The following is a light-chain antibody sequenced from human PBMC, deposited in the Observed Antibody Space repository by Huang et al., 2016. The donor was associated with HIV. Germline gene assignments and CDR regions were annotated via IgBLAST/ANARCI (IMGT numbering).Light chain of an antibody. V-gene: IGKV1-6*01. CDR3: LQDFNYPRT. CDR1: QAIRND. CDR2: AAS. J-gene: IGKJ1*01. Sequence: AIQMTQSPSSLSASVGDRVTITCRASQAIRNDLGWYQHRPGKAPKLLIYAASELQSGVPLRFRGSGSGTDFTLTISSLQPEDVGTYYCLQDFNYPRTFGQGTTVK.